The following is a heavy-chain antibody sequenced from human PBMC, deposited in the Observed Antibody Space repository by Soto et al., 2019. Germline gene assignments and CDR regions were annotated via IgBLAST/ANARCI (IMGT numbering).Heavy chain of an antibody. D-gene: IGHD3-10*01. V-gene: IGHV1-18*01. CDR1: GYTFTSYG. CDR3: ARTIIGRPIELLWFGELGYYFDY. Sequence: GASVKVSCKASGYTFTSYGISWVRQAPGQGLEWMGWISAYNGNTNYAQKLQGRVTMTTDTSTSTAYMELRSLRSDDTAVYYCARTIIGRPIELLWFGELGYYFDYWGQGTLVTVSS. J-gene: IGHJ4*02. CDR2: ISAYNGNT.